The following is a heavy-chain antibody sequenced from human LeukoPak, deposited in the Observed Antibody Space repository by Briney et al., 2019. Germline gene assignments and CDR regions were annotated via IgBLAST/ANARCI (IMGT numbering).Heavy chain of an antibody. CDR3: AREPEYNWNGYADY. D-gene: IGHD1-20*01. CDR2: INGVNGNT. J-gene: IGHJ4*02. V-gene: IGHV1-3*01. Sequence: GGSVKVSCKASGYTFTSYAMHWVRQAPGQRLEWMGWINGVNGNTKYSQKFQGRVTITRDTSASTAYMELSSLRSEDTAVYYCAREPEYNWNGYADYWGQGTLVTVSS. CDR1: GYTFTSYA.